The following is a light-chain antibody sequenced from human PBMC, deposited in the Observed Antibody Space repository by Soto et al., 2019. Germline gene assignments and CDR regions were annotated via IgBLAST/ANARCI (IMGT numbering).Light chain of an antibody. CDR2: DAS. V-gene: IGKV3-11*01. CDR3: QQYGGSPFT. Sequence: EILLTQSPAIVSLSPGERATLSCRASQSVNNFFAWYQQKPGQAPRLLIYDASYRAPGIPARFSGSGSGTDFTLTISRLETDDSAVYYCQQYGGSPFTFGPGTKVDIK. CDR1: QSVNNF. J-gene: IGKJ3*01.